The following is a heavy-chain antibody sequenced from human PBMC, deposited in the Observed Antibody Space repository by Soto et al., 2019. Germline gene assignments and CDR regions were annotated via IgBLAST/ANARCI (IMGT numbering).Heavy chain of an antibody. CDR2: IYYSGST. CDR1: GGSLSSYY. Sequence: PSETLSPPRTVSGGSLSSYYWRWIRQPPGKGLEWIGYIYYSGSTNYNPSLKSRVTISVDTSKNQFSLKLSSVTAADTPVYYCARHWAPTRDNQTDAFDIWGQGTMVTVSS. CDR3: ARHWAPTRDNQTDAFDI. D-gene: IGHD2-15*01. V-gene: IGHV4-59*08. J-gene: IGHJ3*02.